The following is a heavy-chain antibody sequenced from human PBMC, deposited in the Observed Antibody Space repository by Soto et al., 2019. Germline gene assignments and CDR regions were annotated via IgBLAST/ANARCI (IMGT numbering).Heavy chain of an antibody. CDR1: GGSISSYY. Sequence: QVQLQESGPGLVKPSETLSLTCTVSGGSISSYYWSWIRQPPGKGLEWIGYIYYSGSTNYNPSLTSRVTRSVDTSRNQFSLKLSSVTAADTAVYYWARDRIAGRTYYYYGMDVWGRGTTVTVSS. J-gene: IGHJ6*02. D-gene: IGHD6-6*01. CDR2: IYYSGST. V-gene: IGHV4-59*01. CDR3: ARDRIAGRTYYYYGMDV.